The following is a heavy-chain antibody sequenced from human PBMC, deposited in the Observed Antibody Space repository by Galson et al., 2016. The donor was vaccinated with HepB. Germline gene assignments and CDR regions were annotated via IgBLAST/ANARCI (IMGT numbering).Heavy chain of an antibody. CDR3: ARSREYFGSGSYLDY. J-gene: IGHJ4*02. CDR1: GFNLISYG. CDR2: TWFDGNYK. Sequence: SLRLSCAASGFNLISYGMHWVRQAPGKGLEWVAVTWFDGNYKYYAESVKGRITVSRDNTKNPLSLQLDSLRAEDTAVYHCARSREYFGSGSYLDYWGQGTLVIVSS. V-gene: IGHV3-33*01. D-gene: IGHD3-10*01.